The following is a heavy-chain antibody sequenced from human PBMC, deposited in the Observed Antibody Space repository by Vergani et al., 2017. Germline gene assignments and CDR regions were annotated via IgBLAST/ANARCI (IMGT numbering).Heavy chain of an antibody. CDR2: IKNTGDST. J-gene: IGHJ4*02. Sequence: EVQLLQSEGAVVQPGGSLRLSCVASGFTFSSPAMSLVRQGQGQGLEWVSSIKNTGDSTHYADSVKGRFTISRDNSKNTLYLQMNSLRAEDTAVYYCAKLPSGRIVGPLYYFDAWGQGTLVTVSS. CDR3: AKLPSGRIVGPLYYFDA. V-gene: IGHV3-23*01. D-gene: IGHD1-26*01. CDR1: GFTFSSPA.